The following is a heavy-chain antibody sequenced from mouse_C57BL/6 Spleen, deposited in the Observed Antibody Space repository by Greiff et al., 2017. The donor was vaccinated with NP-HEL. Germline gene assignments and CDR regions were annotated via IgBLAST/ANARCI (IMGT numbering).Heavy chain of an antibody. J-gene: IGHJ1*03. CDR2: ISYDGSN. CDR1: GYSITSGYY. Sequence: ESGPGLVKPSQSLSLTCSVTGYSITSGYYWNWIRQFPGNKLEWMGYISYDGSNNYNPSLKNRISITRDTSKNQFFLKLNSVTTEDTATYYCAREGNWDSGGWYFDVWGTRTTVTVSS. V-gene: IGHV3-6*01. CDR3: AREGNWDSGGWYFDV. D-gene: IGHD4-1*01.